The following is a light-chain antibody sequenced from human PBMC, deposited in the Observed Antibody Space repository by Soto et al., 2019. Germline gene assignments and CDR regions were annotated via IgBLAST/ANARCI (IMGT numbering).Light chain of an antibody. J-gene: IGLJ2*01. V-gene: IGLV2-14*01. CDR2: EVS. Sequence: QSALTQPASVSGSPGQSITISCTGTSSDVGGYNYVSWYQQHPGKAPKLMIYEVSNLPAGVSNRFSGSKSGNTASLTISGLQAEDEADYYCSSYTSSSTLFGGGTKLTVL. CDR1: SSDVGGYNY. CDR3: SSYTSSSTL.